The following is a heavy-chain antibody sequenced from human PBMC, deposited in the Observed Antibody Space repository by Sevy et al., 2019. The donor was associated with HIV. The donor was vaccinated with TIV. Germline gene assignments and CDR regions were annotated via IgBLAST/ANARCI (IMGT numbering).Heavy chain of an antibody. CDR3: ARRSAGSYFDS. CDR1: GDSIRMGYY. D-gene: IGHD6-6*01. CDR2: VSHSGSA. J-gene: IGHJ4*01. Sequence: SETLSLTGVVSGDSIRMGYYWAWIRQPPGKGPEWVGTVSHSGSAYYNPSLKSRLTISVDTSKNQFSLNLTSVTAADRAVYYCARRSAGSYFDSWGHGALVTVSS. V-gene: IGHV4-38-2*01.